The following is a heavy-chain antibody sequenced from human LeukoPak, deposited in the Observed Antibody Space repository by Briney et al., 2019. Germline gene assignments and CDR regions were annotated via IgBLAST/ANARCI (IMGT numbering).Heavy chain of an antibody. CDR3: ARVLGGYSYGDF. CDR2: ISYDGINK. CDR1: GFTFSDYY. V-gene: IGHV3-30-3*01. D-gene: IGHD5-18*01. J-gene: IGHJ4*02. Sequence: GGSLRLSCAASGFTFSDYYMNWIRQAPGKGLEWVAVISYDGINKYYADSVKGRFTISRDNSKNTLYLQMNSLRLEDTAVYYCARVLGGYSYGDFWGQGTLVTVSS.